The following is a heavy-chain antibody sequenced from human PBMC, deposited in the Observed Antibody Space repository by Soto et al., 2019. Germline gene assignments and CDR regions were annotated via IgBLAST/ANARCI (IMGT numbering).Heavy chain of an antibody. CDR1: GFTFSSYG. CDR3: AKSYYDSSGYYFPL. D-gene: IGHD3-22*01. Sequence: QVQLVESGGGVVQPGRSLRLSCAASGFTFSSYGMHWVRQAPGKGLEWVAVISYDGSNKYYADSVKGRFPISRDNSKNTLYLQMNSLRAEDTAVYYCAKSYYDSSGYYFPLWGQGTLVTVSS. V-gene: IGHV3-30*18. CDR2: ISYDGSNK. J-gene: IGHJ4*02.